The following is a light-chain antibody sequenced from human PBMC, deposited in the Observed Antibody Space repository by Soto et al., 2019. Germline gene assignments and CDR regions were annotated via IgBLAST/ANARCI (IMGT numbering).Light chain of an antibody. CDR3: SSYTSSITRYV. CDR1: SSDVGGYNY. CDR2: EVT. V-gene: IGLV2-14*01. J-gene: IGLJ1*01. Sequence: QSALTQPASVSGSPGQSITISCTGSSSDVGGYNYVSWYQQHPGKAPKLIIFEVTDRPSGVSNRFSGSKSGNTASLTISGLQAEDEADYYCSSYTSSITRYVFGAGTKLTVL.